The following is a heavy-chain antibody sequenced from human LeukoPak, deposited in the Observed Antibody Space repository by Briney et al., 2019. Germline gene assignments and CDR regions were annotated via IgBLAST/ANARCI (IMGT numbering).Heavy chain of an antibody. CDR2: ISSSSSYI. V-gene: IGHV3-21*01. CDR1: GFTFSSYS. D-gene: IGHD3-22*01. Sequence: GGALRLSCAASGFTFSSYSTNWVRQAPGKGLECVSSISSSSSYIYYADSVKGRFTISRGNAKNSLFLQMNSLRAEDTAVYYCARGLTGYYDSSGYWGQGTLVTVSS. J-gene: IGHJ4*02. CDR3: ARGLTGYYDSSGY.